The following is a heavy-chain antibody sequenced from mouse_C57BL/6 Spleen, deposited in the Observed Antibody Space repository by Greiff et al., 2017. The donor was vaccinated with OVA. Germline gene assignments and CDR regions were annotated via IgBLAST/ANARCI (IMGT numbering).Heavy chain of an antibody. Sequence: QVQLQQSGAELVRPGTSVKVSCKASGYAFTNYLIEWVKQRPGQGLEWIGVINPGSGGTNDNEKFKGKATLTADKSSSTAYMQLSSLTSEDSAVYFCARITTVVATDWYFDVWGTGTTVTVSS. CDR3: ARITTVVATDWYFDV. CDR2: INPGSGGT. D-gene: IGHD1-1*01. V-gene: IGHV1-54*01. J-gene: IGHJ1*03. CDR1: GYAFTNYL.